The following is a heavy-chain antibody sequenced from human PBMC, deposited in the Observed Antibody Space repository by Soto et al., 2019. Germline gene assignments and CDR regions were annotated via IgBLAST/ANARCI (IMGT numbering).Heavy chain of an antibody. J-gene: IGHJ6*02. Sequence: ASVKVSCKASGYTFTSYGISWVRQAPGQGLEWMGWISAYNGNTNYAQKLQGRVTMTTDTSTSTAYMELRSLRSDDTAVYYCARVYYDFWSGYRTYYYYGMDVWGQGTTLTVSS. CDR2: ISAYNGNT. CDR1: GYTFTSYG. V-gene: IGHV1-18*01. CDR3: ARVYYDFWSGYRTYYYYGMDV. D-gene: IGHD3-3*01.